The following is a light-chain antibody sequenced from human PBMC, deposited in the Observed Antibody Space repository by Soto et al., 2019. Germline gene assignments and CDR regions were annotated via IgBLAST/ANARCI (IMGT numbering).Light chain of an antibody. CDR2: DVS. Sequence: ALTQPASVSGSPGQSIAISCTGTSSDVGSYNYVSWYQQHPGKAPKLMIYDVSNRPSGVSDRFSGSKSGNTASLTISGLQAEDEADYFCNSYTSSSTYVFGTGTKVTVL. CDR1: SSDVGSYNY. CDR3: NSYTSSSTYV. J-gene: IGLJ1*01. V-gene: IGLV2-14*03.